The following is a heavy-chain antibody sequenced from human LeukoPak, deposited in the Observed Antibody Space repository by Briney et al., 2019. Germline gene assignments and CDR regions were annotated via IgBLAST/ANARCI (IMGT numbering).Heavy chain of an antibody. CDR3: ARAYSSSWYYNWFDP. CDR2: IYYSGYT. J-gene: IGHJ5*02. CDR1: GGSISSYY. Sequence: PSETLSLTCTVSGGSISSYYWSWIRQPPGKGLKWIGHIYYSGYTTYSPSLRSRVTTSVDTTKNQFSLKLRSVTAADTAMYYCARAYSSSWYYNWFDPWGQGTLVTVSS. D-gene: IGHD6-13*01. V-gene: IGHV4-59*08.